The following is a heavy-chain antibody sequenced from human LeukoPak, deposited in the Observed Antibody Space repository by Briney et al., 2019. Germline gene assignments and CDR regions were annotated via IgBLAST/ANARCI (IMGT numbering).Heavy chain of an antibody. D-gene: IGHD6-13*01. V-gene: IGHV1-46*01. Sequence: ASVTVSCKASGFSFTNFYMHWVRQAPGQGLEWMGIINPRGDSTYFAQKFQGRVTMTRDTSTSTVYMELSSLRSEDTAVYYCARAQQLVLNAFDIWGQGTMVTVSS. CDR1: GFSFTNFY. CDR2: INPRGDST. CDR3: ARAQQLVLNAFDI. J-gene: IGHJ3*02.